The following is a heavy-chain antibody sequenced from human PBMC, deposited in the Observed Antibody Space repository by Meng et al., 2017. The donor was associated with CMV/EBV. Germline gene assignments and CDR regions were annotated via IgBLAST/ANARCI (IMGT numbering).Heavy chain of an antibody. J-gene: IGHJ4*02. CDR2: IYYSGST. CDR1: GGSISSYY. D-gene: IGHD6-13*01. Sequence: SDTLSLTCTVSGGSISSYYWSWIRQPPGKGLEWIGYIYYSGSTNYNPSLKSRVTISVDTSKNQFSLKLSSVTAADTAVYYCAGQNVAAAAGTVFDYWGQGTLVTVSS. V-gene: IGHV4-59*01. CDR3: AGQNVAAAAGTVFDY.